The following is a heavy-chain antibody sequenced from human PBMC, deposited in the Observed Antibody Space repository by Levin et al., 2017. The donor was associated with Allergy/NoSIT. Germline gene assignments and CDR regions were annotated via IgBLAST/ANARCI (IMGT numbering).Heavy chain of an antibody. CDR3: ARPVGGRGVIIPLDY. CDR2: IWYDGSNK. J-gene: IGHJ4*02. V-gene: IGHV3-33*01. D-gene: IGHD3-10*01. Sequence: GGSLRLSCAASGFTFSSYGMHWVRQAPGKGLEWVAVIWYDGSNKYYADSVKGRFTISRDNSKNTLYLQMNSLRAEDTAVYYCARPVGGRGVIIPLDYWGQGTLVTVSS. CDR1: GFTFSSYG.